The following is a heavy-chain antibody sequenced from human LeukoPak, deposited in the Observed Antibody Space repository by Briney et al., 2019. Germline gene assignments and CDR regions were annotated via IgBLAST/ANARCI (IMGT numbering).Heavy chain of an antibody. J-gene: IGHJ3*01. CDR3: ARHAWRLNAFYV. Sequence: PSETLSLTCTVSSASISSTNYNWGWLRQPPGKGTGWIGNIYFSGTTYYNPSLKRRDIISVDTSKSQFSLKLNSVPAADTAVYYCARHAWRLNAFYVWGRGTMVIVSS. D-gene: IGHD6-25*01. CDR2: IYFSGTT. V-gene: IGHV4-39*01. CDR1: SASISSTNYN.